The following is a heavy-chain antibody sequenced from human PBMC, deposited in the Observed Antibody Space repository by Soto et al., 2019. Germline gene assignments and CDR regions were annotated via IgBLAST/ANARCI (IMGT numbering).Heavy chain of an antibody. D-gene: IGHD1-26*01. V-gene: IGHV3-23*01. CDR3: ARRGSGSYYDY. J-gene: IGHJ4*02. CDR2: ISGSGGST. CDR1: GFTFSSYA. Sequence: EVQLLESGGGLVQPGGSLRLSCAASGFTFSSYAMRWVRQAPVKGLEWVAAISGSGGSTYYADSAKGRFTISRDNSRNTLYQQMNSLRAEDTAVYYCARRGSGSYYDYWGQGTLVTVSS.